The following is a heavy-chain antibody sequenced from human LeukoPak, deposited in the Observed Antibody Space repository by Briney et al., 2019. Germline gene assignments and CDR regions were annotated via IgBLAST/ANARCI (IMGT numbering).Heavy chain of an antibody. CDR1: GFTFSSYS. CDR3: ATLSGYSYGPDY. Sequence: GGSLRLSCAASGFTFSSYSMNWVRQAPGKGLEWVSSISSSSSYIYYADSVKGRFTISRDNAKNSLYLQMNSLRAEDTAMYYCATLSGYSYGPDYWGQGTLVTVSS. D-gene: IGHD5-18*01. V-gene: IGHV3-21*01. J-gene: IGHJ4*02. CDR2: ISSSSSYI.